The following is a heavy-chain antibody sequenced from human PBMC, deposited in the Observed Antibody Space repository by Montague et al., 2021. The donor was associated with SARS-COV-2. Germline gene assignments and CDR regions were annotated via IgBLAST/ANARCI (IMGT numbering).Heavy chain of an antibody. CDR2: ISGSGGST. CDR1: GFTFSYYV. Sequence: SLRLSYAASGFTFSYYVTSWVRQAPGKGLEWVSAISGSGGSTYXXXSXXXRFXISRDNSENTLYLQMNNLRAEDTAVYYCANRGIAAAGSYRYYFDYWGQGTLVTVSS. V-gene: IGHV3-23*01. J-gene: IGHJ4*02. CDR3: ANRGIAAAGSYRYYFDY. D-gene: IGHD6-13*01.